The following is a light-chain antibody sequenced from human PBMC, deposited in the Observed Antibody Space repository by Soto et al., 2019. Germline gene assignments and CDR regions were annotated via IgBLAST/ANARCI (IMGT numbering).Light chain of an antibody. V-gene: IGLV2-11*01. J-gene: IGLJ3*02. CDR2: YVS. Sequence: QSALTQPRSVSGSPGQSVTISCTGTSSDVGGYNYVSWYQQHPGKAPKLMIYYVSKRPSGVPDRFSGSKSVNTASLTISGLQAEDEEDYYCCSYSGSYTNWVFGGGTKVTVL. CDR1: SSDVGGYNY. CDR3: CSYSGSYTNWV.